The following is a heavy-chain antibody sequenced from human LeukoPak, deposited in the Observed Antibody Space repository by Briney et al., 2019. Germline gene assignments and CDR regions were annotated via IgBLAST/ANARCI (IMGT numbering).Heavy chain of an antibody. D-gene: IGHD5-18*01. CDR3: AKDPLAPFRGCSYGPLDY. V-gene: IGHV1-8*03. CDR2: MNPNSGNT. Sequence: ASVKVSCKASGYTFTSYDINWVRQATGQGLEWMGWMNPNSGNTGYAQKFQGRVTITRNTSISTAYMELSSLRSEDTAVYYCAKDPLAPFRGCSYGPLDYWGQGTLVTVSS. J-gene: IGHJ4*02. CDR1: GYTFTSYD.